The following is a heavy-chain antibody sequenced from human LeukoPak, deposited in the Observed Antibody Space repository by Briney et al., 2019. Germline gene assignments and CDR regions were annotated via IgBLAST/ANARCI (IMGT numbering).Heavy chain of an antibody. V-gene: IGHV3-21*01. CDR3: ARTVEGHFDF. CDR1: AFTFKTYT. D-gene: IGHD5-24*01. Sequence: GRSLRLSCVASAFTFKTYTLNWVRQTPGKGLGWVSYISTAGNLINYADSVRGRFTISRDNAKNSLYLYMSSLTPEDTAVYYCARTVEGHFDFRGQGTLVTVSS. CDR2: ISTAGNLI. J-gene: IGHJ4*02.